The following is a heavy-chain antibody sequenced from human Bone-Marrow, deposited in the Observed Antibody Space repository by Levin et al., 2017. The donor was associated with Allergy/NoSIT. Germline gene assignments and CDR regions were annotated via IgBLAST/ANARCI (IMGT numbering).Heavy chain of an antibody. D-gene: IGHD1-26*01. CDR2: ISSSSSYI. CDR3: ARDSKAGSERWFDP. CDR1: GFTFSSYS. V-gene: IGHV3-21*01. Sequence: NTGGSLRLSCAASGFTFSSYSMNWVRQAPGKGLEWVSSISSSSSYIYYADSVKGRFTISRDNAKNSLYLQMNSLRAEDTAVYYCARDSKAGSERWFDPWGQGTLVTVSS. J-gene: IGHJ5*02.